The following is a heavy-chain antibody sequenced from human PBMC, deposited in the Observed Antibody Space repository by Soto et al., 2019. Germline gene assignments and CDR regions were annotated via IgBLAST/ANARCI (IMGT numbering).Heavy chain of an antibody. CDR1: GFTFNNYA. CDR2: ISGNGVST. V-gene: IGHV3-23*01. J-gene: IGHJ5*02. Sequence: XGSLRLACAASGFTFNNYAMSWVRQAPGKGLEWVSAISGNGVSTYYADSVRGRFTISRDNSENTLFLQMNRLRADDTAVYYCTRDALSMVRGTDNWFDPWGQGTLVTVSS. CDR3: TRDALSMVRGTDNWFDP. D-gene: IGHD3-10*01.